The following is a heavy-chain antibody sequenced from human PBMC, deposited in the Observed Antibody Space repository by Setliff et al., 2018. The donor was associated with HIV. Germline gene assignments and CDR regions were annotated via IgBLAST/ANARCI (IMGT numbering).Heavy chain of an antibody. J-gene: IGHJ3*02. D-gene: IGHD5-12*01. Sequence: ASVKVSCKPSGYSFTNHYMTWVRQAPGQGLEWMGVINPTGGSTRNTQKFQGRVAMTRDTSTSTVYMELSSLISEDTAVYYCASAGAWQRNALDIWGQGIMVTVSS. CDR3: ASAGAWQRNALDI. V-gene: IGHV1-46*01. CDR1: GYSFTNHY. CDR2: INPTGGST.